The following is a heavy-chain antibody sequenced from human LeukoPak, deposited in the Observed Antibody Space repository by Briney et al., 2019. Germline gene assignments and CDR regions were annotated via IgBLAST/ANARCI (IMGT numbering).Heavy chain of an antibody. J-gene: IGHJ4*02. CDR1: GYSISSGYY. D-gene: IGHD1-26*01. V-gene: IGHV4-38-2*02. CDR3: ARDGRFPPEVLPRYFDY. Sequence: PSETLSLTCTVSGYSISSGYYWGWIRRPPGKGLEWIGSIYHSGSTYYNPSLKSRVTISVDTSKNQFSLKLSSVTAADTAVYYCARDGRFPPEVLPRYFDYWGQGTLVAVSS. CDR2: IYHSGST.